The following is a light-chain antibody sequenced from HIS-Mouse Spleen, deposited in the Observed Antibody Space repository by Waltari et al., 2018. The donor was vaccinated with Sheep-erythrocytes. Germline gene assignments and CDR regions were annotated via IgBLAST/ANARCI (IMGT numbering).Light chain of an antibody. Sequence: QSALTQPASVSGSPGQSITTSCTGTSSDVGGYNYVSWYQPHPGKAPKLMIYEVSNRPSGVSNRFSGSKSGNTASLTISGLQAEDEADYYCSSYTSSSTWVFGGGTKLTVL. J-gene: IGLJ3*02. CDR1: SSDVGGYNY. CDR3: SSYTSSSTWV. CDR2: EVS. V-gene: IGLV2-14*01.